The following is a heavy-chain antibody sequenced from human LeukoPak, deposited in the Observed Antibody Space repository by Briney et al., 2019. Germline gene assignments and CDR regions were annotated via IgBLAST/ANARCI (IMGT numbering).Heavy chain of an antibody. J-gene: IGHJ4*02. Sequence: SQTLSLTCTVSGGSISSGGYYWSWIRQHPGKGLEWIGYIYYSGSTYYNPSLKSRVTISVDTSKNQFSLRLSSVTAADTAVYYCARASIAAAGIFDYWGQGTLVTVSS. D-gene: IGHD6-13*01. CDR2: IYYSGST. V-gene: IGHV4-31*03. CDR1: GGSISSGGYY. CDR3: ARASIAAAGIFDY.